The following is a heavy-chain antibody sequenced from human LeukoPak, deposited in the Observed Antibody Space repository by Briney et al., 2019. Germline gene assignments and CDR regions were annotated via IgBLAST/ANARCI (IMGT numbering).Heavy chain of an antibody. CDR2: INPNSGGT. D-gene: IGHD2-15*01. CDR3: ARGDCSGGNCYEGDFDY. J-gene: IGHJ4*02. CDR1: GYTLTGYY. Sequence: GASVKVSCKASGYTLTGYYMHWVRQAPGQGLEWMGWINPNSGGTNYAQKFQGRVTVTRDTSISTAYMELTRLRSDDTAVYYCARGDCSGGNCYEGDFDYWGQGTLVTVSS. V-gene: IGHV1-2*02.